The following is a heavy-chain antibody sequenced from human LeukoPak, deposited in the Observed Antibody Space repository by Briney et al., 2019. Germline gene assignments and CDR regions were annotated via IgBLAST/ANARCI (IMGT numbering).Heavy chain of an antibody. J-gene: IGHJ4*02. CDR3: ARDRDYFDY. CDR2: IIPIFGTA. D-gene: IGHD3-10*01. V-gene: IGHV1-69*05. Sequence: SVKVSCKASGYTFTSYYMHWVRQAPGQGLEWMGGIIPIFGTANYAQKFQGRVTITTDESTSTAYMELSSLRAEDTAVYYCARDRDYFDYWGQGTLVIVSS. CDR1: GYTFTSYY.